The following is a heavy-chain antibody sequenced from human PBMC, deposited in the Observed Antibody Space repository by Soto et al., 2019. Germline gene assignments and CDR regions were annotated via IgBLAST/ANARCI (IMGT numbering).Heavy chain of an antibody. Sequence: QVQLVESGGGVVQPGRSLRLSCAASGFTFSSYAMHWVRQAPGKGLEWVAVISYDGSNKYYADSVKGRFTISRDNSKNTRYLQMNSLRAEDTAVYYCARAFLKGYGDYASLWGQGTLVTVSS. CDR2: ISYDGSNK. V-gene: IGHV3-30-3*01. CDR3: ARAFLKGYGDYASL. D-gene: IGHD4-17*01. J-gene: IGHJ4*02. CDR1: GFTFSSYA.